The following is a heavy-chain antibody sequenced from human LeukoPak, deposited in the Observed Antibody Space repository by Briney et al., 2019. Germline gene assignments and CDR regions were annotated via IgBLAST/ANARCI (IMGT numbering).Heavy chain of an antibody. CDR3: AKDSAHSYYYGSGSYYQF. CDR2: VSGGGDST. D-gene: IGHD3-10*01. V-gene: IGHV3-23*01. J-gene: IGHJ4*02. CDR1: GFTFRSYG. Sequence: GRSLRLSCAASGFTFRSYGMHWVRQAPGKGLEWVSAVSGGGDSTYYADSVKGRFTISRDNSRNTVYLQMSSLRAEDTALYYCAKDSAHSYYYGSGSYYQFWGQGTLVTVSS.